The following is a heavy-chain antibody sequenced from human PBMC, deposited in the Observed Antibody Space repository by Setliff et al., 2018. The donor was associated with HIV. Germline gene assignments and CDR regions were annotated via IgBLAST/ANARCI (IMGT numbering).Heavy chain of an antibody. CDR2: IYYSGST. J-gene: IGHJ4*02. D-gene: IGHD3-10*01. Sequence: TLSLTCTVSGGSISSYYWSWIRQPPGKGLEWIGYIYYSGSTYYNPSLKTRVTISVDGSKNQFSLKPKSVTAADTAVYYCARWHPPYGFWEEDYWGQGTLVT. V-gene: IGHV4-59*08. CDR1: GGSISSYY. CDR3: ARWHPPYGFWEEDY.